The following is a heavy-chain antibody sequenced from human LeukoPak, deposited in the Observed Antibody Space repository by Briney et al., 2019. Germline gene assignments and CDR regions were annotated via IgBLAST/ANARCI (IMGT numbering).Heavy chain of an antibody. J-gene: IGHJ4*02. CDR2: IYHSGST. Sequence: SETLSLTCTVSGDSISTSNSYWGWIRQPPGKGLEWIGSIYHSGSTYYNPSLKSRVTISVDTSKNQFSLKLSSVTAADTAVYYCASYYYGSGSPIDYWGQGTLVTVSS. D-gene: IGHD3-10*01. CDR3: ASYYYGSGSPIDY. V-gene: IGHV4-39*07. CDR1: GDSISTSNSY.